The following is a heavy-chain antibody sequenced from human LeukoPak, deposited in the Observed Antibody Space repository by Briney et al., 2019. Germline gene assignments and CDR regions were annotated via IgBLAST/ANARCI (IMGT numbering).Heavy chain of an antibody. CDR1: GGSISSGDYY. CDR2: IYYSGST. J-gene: IGHJ5*02. CDR3: AREALRPSRWFDP. V-gene: IGHV4-30-4*01. D-gene: IGHD4-17*01. Sequence: SETLSLTCTVSGGSISSGDYYWSWIRQPPGKGLEWIGYIYYSGSTYYNPSLKSRVTISVDTSNNQFSLKLSSVAAADTAVYYCAREALRPSRWFDPWGQGTLVTVSS.